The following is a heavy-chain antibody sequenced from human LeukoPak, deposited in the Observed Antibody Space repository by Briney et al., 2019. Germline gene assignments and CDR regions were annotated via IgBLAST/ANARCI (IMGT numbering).Heavy chain of an antibody. Sequence: GGSLRLSCAASGFTFTTYWMAWVRQAPGKGLEWVANIRQDGGEKYYVDSVKGRFTISRDNAQNSLYLHISSLGAEDTAVYYCSRHREGATQVGLFTFWGQGTLVIVSS. CDR2: IRQDGGEK. CDR1: GFTFTTYW. CDR3: SRHREGATQVGLFTF. D-gene: IGHD3-3*01. V-gene: IGHV3-7*01. J-gene: IGHJ4*02.